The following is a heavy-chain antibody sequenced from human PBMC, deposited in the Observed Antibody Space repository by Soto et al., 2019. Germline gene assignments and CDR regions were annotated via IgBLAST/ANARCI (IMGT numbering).Heavy chain of an antibody. V-gene: IGHV1-24*01. Sequence: ASVKVSCKVSGYTLTELSMHWVRQAPGKGLEWMGGFDPEDGETIYAQKFQGRVTMTEDTSTDTAYMELSSLRSEDTAVYYCATITAYYDSSGYYVPYYFDYWGQGTLVTVSS. CDR1: GYTLTELS. D-gene: IGHD3-22*01. CDR3: ATITAYYDSSGYYVPYYFDY. J-gene: IGHJ4*02. CDR2: FDPEDGET.